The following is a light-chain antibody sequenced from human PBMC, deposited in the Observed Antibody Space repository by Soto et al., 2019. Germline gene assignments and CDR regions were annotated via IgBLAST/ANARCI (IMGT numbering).Light chain of an antibody. CDR2: DAS. J-gene: IGKJ1*01. Sequence: EIVLTQSPGTLSLSPGERATLSCRASQSISSNYVAWYQQKPGQAPRLLIDDASSRATGIPNRFSGSGSGTDFTLTISSLEPEAFAVFYCQQYGDSPTFGQRTKVDI. CDR3: QQYGDSPT. CDR1: QSISSNY. V-gene: IGKV3-20*01.